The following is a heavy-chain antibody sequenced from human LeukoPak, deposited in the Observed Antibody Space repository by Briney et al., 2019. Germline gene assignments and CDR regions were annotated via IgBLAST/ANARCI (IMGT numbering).Heavy chain of an antibody. J-gene: IGHJ6*03. D-gene: IGHD6-13*01. Sequence: SSETLSLTCTVSGFSISSYYWSWIRQPPGKGLEWVGYIYYSGSTNYNPSLKSRVTISVDTSKNQFSLKLNSVTAADTAVYYCARGESSPPSYYYYYMDVWGKGTTVTVSS. V-gene: IGHV4-59*01. CDR2: IYYSGST. CDR3: ARGESSPPSYYYYYMDV. CDR1: GFSISSYY.